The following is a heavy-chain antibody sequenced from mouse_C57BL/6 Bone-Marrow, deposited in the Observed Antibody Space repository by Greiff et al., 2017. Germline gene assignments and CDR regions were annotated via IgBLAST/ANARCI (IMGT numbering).Heavy chain of an antibody. D-gene: IGHD1-1*01. Sequence: EVMLVESGGGLVKPGGSLKLSCAASGFTFSSYTMSWVRQTPEKRLEWVATISGGGGNTYYPDSVKGRFTISRDNAKNTLYLQMGSLRSEDTALYYCARGTTVVAPYYFDYWGQGTTLTVSS. CDR3: ARGTTVVAPYYFDY. CDR1: GFTFSSYT. CDR2: ISGGGGNT. J-gene: IGHJ2*01. V-gene: IGHV5-9*01.